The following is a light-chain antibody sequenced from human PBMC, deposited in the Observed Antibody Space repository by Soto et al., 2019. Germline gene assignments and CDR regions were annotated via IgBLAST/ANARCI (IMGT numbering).Light chain of an antibody. V-gene: IGLV3-21*02. Sequence: SYELTQPPSVSVAPGQTARITCGGNNIGSKSVHWYQQKPGQAPVLVVYDDNDRPSGIPERFSGSDSGNTATLTISRVEAGDEADYYCQVWHSSVDWVFGGGTKLTVL. CDR1: NIGSKS. CDR2: DDN. CDR3: QVWHSSVDWV. J-gene: IGLJ2*01.